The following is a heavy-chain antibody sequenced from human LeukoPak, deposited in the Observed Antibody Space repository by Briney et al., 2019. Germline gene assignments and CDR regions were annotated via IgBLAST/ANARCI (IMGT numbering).Heavy chain of an antibody. Sequence: PGGSLRLSCAASGFTFSSYGMHWVRQAPGKGLEWVAFIRYDGSNKYYADSVKGRFTISRDNSKNTLYLQMNSLRAEDTAVYYCARDPAPSTVTHPGPIWGQGTMVTVSS. CDR2: IRYDGSNK. CDR1: GFTFSSYG. J-gene: IGHJ3*02. D-gene: IGHD4-17*01. V-gene: IGHV3-30*02. CDR3: ARDPAPSTVTHPGPI.